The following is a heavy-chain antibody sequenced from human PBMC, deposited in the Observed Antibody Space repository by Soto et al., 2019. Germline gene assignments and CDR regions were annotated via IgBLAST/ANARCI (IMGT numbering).Heavy chain of an antibody. Sequence: QVQLQQWGAGLLKPSETLSLTCAVYGGSFSGYYWSWIRQPPGKGLEWIGEINHSGSTNYNPSLKSRVTISVDTSKNQFSLKLSSVTAADTAVYYCARAALGDYDILTGPLDYWGQGTLVTVSS. CDR1: GGSFSGYY. CDR3: ARAALGDYDILTGPLDY. D-gene: IGHD3-9*01. CDR2: INHSGST. V-gene: IGHV4-34*01. J-gene: IGHJ4*02.